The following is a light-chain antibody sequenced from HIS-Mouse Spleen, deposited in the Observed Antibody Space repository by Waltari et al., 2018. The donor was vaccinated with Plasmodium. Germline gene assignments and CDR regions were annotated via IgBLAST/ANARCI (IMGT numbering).Light chain of an antibody. V-gene: IGKV3-15*01. Sequence: EIVMTQSPATLSVSPGERATLSCRASQSVSSNLAWYQQKPGQAPRLLIYGASTRGTGIPARCSGSGSGTEFTLTISSLQSEDFAVYYCQQYNNWSFTFGPGTKVDIK. J-gene: IGKJ3*01. CDR1: QSVSSN. CDR3: QQYNNWSFT. CDR2: GAS.